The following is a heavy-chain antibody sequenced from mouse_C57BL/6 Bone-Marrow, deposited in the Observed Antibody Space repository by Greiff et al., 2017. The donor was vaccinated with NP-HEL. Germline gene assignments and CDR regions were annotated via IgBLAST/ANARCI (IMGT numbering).Heavy chain of an antibody. CDR3: ARVPVPYDYDVNWYFDV. CDR2: ISYDGSN. J-gene: IGHJ1*03. D-gene: IGHD2-4*01. CDR1: GYSITSGYY. Sequence: EVQLVESGPGLVKPSQSLSLTCSVTGYSITSGYYWNWIRQFPGNKLEWMGYISYDGSNNYNPSLKNRISITRDTSKNQFFLKLNSVTTEDTATYYCARVPVPYDYDVNWYFDVWGTGTTVTVSS. V-gene: IGHV3-6*01.